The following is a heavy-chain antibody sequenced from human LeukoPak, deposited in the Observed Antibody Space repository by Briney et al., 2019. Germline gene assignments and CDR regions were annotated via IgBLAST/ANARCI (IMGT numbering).Heavy chain of an antibody. Sequence: GAAVKDSCRASGYTFTGYYMHWVRQASGQGVEWMGWINPNSGGTNYAQKFQGRVTMNSDTSISTAYMELSRLISDDTAVYYCARASSGRFDYWGQGTMVTVSS. V-gene: IGHV1-2*02. D-gene: IGHD6-19*01. CDR2: INPNSGGT. J-gene: IGHJ4*02. CDR3: ARASSGRFDY. CDR1: GYTFTGYY.